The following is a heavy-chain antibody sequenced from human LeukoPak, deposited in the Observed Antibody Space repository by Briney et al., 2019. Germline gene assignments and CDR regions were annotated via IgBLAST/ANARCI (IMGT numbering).Heavy chain of an antibody. CDR3: ARHLASYDILTGYYKPRYCYFDY. CDR1: GGSISSYY. J-gene: IGHJ4*02. Sequence: KASETLSLTCTVSGGSISSYYWSWIRQPPGKGLEWIGYIYYSGSTNYNPSLKSRVTISVDTSKNQFSLKLSSVTAADTAVYYCARHLASYDILTGYYKPRYCYFDYWGQGTPVTVSS. D-gene: IGHD3-9*01. V-gene: IGHV4-59*01. CDR2: IYYSGST.